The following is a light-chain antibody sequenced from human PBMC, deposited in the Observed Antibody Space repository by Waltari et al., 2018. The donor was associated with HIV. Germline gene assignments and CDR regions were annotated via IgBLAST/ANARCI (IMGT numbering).Light chain of an antibody. CDR1: QNLDSW. CDR3: QQYNSDFYT. Sequence: IQMTPFPSLLSASVGDRVTSTCRASQNLDSWLAWYQQRPGRAPKLLIYKASTLEYGIPARFSGSGSGTNFTLTINSLHPDDFATYFCQQYNSDFYTFGQGTRLDLK. V-gene: IGKV1-5*03. J-gene: IGKJ2*01. CDR2: KAS.